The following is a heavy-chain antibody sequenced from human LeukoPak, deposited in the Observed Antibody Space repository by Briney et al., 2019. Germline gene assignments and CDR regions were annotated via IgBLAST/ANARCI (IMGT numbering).Heavy chain of an antibody. CDR2: IYYSGRT. CDR1: VDSISSSSSY. Sequence: SETLSLTCIVSVDSISSSSSYWDWIRQPPGKGLEWIGNIYYSGRTSYNPSLKSRVTISVDTSNNQFSLKLTSVTAADTAVYYCAQHSYDRSGYLHDYWGQGTLVTVSS. D-gene: IGHD3-22*01. J-gene: IGHJ4*02. CDR3: AQHSYDRSGYLHDY. V-gene: IGHV4-39*07.